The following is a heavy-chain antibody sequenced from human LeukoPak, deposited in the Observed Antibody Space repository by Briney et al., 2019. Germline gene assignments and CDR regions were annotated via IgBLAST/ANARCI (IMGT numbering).Heavy chain of an antibody. CDR3: ARDRPPIVVLDY. D-gene: IGHD2-15*01. CDR1: GFTFSSYS. V-gene: IGHV3-21*01. CDR2: ISSSSSYI. Sequence: GSLRLSCAASGFTFSSYSMNWVRQAPGKGLEWVSSISSSSSYIYYADSVKGRFTISRDNAKNSLYLQMNSLRAEDTAVYYCARDRPPIVVLDYWGQGTLVTVSS. J-gene: IGHJ4*02.